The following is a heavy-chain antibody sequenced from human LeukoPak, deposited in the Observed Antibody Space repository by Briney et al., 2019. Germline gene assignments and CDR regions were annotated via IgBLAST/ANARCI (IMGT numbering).Heavy chain of an antibody. CDR1: GFTLSTYT. CDR2: ISSSSTI. Sequence: GGSLRLSCEASGFTLSTYTMNWVRQAPGKGLEWVSYISSSSTIYYADSVKGRFTISRDNAKNSLYLQMDSLRAEDTAVYYCAKDPRGYYYYYGMDVWGQGTTVTVSS. V-gene: IGHV3-48*01. CDR3: AKDPRGYYYYYGMDV. J-gene: IGHJ6*02.